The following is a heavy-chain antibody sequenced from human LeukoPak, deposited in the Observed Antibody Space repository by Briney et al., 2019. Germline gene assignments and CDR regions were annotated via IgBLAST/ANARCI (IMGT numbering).Heavy chain of an antibody. CDR2: ISGSGGST. CDR1: GFTFSSYA. J-gene: IGHJ3*02. CDR3: AKGPFVVVPAAIPSGDAFDI. Sequence: GGSLRLSCAASGFTFSSYAMRWVRQAPGKGLEWVSAISGSGGSTYYADSVKGRFTISRDNSKNTLYLRMNSLRAEDTAVYYCAKGPFVVVPAAIPSGDAFDIWGQGTMVTVSS. V-gene: IGHV3-23*01. D-gene: IGHD2-2*02.